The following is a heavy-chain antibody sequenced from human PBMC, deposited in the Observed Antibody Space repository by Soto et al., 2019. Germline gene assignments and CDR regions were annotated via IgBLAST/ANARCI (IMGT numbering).Heavy chain of an antibody. CDR1: GFTFSSYA. D-gene: IGHD2-8*01. J-gene: IGHJ6*02. V-gene: IGHV3-23*01. CDR2: LTASGLNT. Sequence: PGGSLRLSCAASGFTFSSYAMSWVRQAPGKGLEWVSGLTASGLNTYYTDSVRGRFTISRDNSRNTVYLQMSGLRVEDTAVFHCAKGLGNAKEVWGQGTTVTVSS. CDR3: AKGLGNAKEV.